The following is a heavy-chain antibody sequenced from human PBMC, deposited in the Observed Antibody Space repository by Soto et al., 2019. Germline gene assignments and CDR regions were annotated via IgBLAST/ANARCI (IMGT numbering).Heavy chain of an antibody. V-gene: IGHV3-9*01. CDR1: GFTFDDYA. CDR2: ISWNSGSI. D-gene: IGHD2-8*01. CDR3: AKLRIDIVLIGPFDY. Sequence: GGSLRLSCAASGFTFDDYAMHWVRQAPGKGLEWVSGISWNSGSIGYADSVKGRFTISRHNAKNSLYLQMNSLRAEDTALYYCAKLRIDIVLIGPFDYWGQGTLVTVSS. J-gene: IGHJ4*02.